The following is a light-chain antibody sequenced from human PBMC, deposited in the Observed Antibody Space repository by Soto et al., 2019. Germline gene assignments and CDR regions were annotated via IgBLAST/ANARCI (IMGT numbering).Light chain of an antibody. CDR3: QQYNSYSEIT. V-gene: IGKV3-15*01. CDR2: DAS. J-gene: IGKJ5*01. CDR1: QTISTN. Sequence: EILMTQSPATLSVSPGERATLSCRASQTISTNVAWYQQKPGQAPRLLLYDASTRATDVPPRFSGSGSGTDFTLTISSLQSEDFAVYYCQQYNSYSEITFGQGTRLEIK.